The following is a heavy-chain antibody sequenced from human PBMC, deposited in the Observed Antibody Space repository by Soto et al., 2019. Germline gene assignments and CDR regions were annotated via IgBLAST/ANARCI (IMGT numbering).Heavy chain of an antibody. CDR2: IYYSGST. V-gene: IGHV4-39*01. CDR3: ARSLRFLEWLFNDAFGI. J-gene: IGHJ3*02. CDR1: GGSISSSSYY. D-gene: IGHD3-3*01. Sequence: QLQLQESGPGLVKPSETLSLTCTVSGGSISSSSYYWGWIRQPPGKGLEWIGSIYYSGSTYYNPSLKSRVTISVDTSKNQCTLNLSSVTAADTAVYYCARSLRFLEWLFNDAFGIWGQGTMVTVSS.